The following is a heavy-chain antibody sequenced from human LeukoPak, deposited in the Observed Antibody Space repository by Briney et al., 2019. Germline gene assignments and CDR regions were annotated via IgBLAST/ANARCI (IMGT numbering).Heavy chain of an antibody. CDR2: ISGGSNYI. D-gene: IGHD3-16*01. CDR1: GFTFSSYA. Sequence: PGGSLRLSCAASGFTFSSYAMSWVRQAPGKGLEWVSSISGGSNYIFYADSVKGRFTISRDNAKNSLYLQMSSLGVEDTAVYYSARVRDLYRYYWGRGTVVTVSS. V-gene: IGHV3-21*01. J-gene: IGHJ4*02. CDR3: ARVRDLYRYY.